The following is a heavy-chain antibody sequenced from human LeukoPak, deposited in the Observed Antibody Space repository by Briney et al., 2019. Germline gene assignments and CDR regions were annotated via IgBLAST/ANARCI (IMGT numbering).Heavy chain of an antibody. CDR1: GFTVSSNY. CDR3: ARDSGYSSAEDY. CDR2: ISSSSSYI. D-gene: IGHD6-19*01. Sequence: GGSLRLSCAASGFTVSSNYMSWVRQDPGKGLEWVSSISSSSSYIYYADSVKGRFTISRDNAKNSLYLQMNSLRAEDTAVYYCARDSGYSSAEDYWGQGTLATVSS. V-gene: IGHV3-21*01. J-gene: IGHJ4*02.